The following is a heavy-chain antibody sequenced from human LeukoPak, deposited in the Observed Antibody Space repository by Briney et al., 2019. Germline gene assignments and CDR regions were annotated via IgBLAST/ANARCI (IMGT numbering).Heavy chain of an antibody. CDR1: GYTFTSYG. Sequence: ASVKVSCKASGYTFTSYGISWVRQAPGQGLEWMGLISAYNGNTNYAQKLQGRVTMTTATSTSTVYMELRSLRSDDPAVYYCARVEQWLARGTEDFWGQGTLVTVSS. V-gene: IGHV1-18*01. D-gene: IGHD6-19*01. CDR2: ISAYNGNT. J-gene: IGHJ4*02. CDR3: ARVEQWLARGTEDF.